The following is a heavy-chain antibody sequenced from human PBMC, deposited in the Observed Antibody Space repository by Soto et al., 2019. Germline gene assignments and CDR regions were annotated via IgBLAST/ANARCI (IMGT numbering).Heavy chain of an antibody. V-gene: IGHV3-23*01. CDR1: GFTFSSYA. Sequence: GGSLRLSCAASGFTFSSYAMSWVRQAPGKGLEWVSAISGSGGSTYYADSVKGRFTISRDNSKNTLYLQMNSLRAEDTAVYYCANGNRGATYLYDSSGYYYPFDYWGQGTLVTVSS. CDR3: ANGNRGATYLYDSSGYYYPFDY. J-gene: IGHJ4*02. CDR2: ISGSGGST. D-gene: IGHD3-22*01.